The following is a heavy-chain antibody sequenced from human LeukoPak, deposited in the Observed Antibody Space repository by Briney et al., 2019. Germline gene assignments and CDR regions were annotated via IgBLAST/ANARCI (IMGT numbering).Heavy chain of an antibody. CDR1: GFTFSSYW. V-gene: IGHV3-7*01. J-gene: IGHJ4*02. CDR2: IKQDGSEK. CDR3: ARDSDRSSYDY. D-gene: IGHD6-6*01. Sequence: GGPLRLSCAASGFTFSSYWMSWVRQAPGKGLEWVANIKQDGSEKYSVDSVKGRFIISRDNAKNSLYLQMNSLRAEDTAVYYCARDSDRSSYDYWGQGTLVTVSS.